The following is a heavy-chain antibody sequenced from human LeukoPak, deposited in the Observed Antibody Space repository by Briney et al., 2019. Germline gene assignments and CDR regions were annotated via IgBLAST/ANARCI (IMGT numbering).Heavy chain of an antibody. D-gene: IGHD3-10*01. Sequence: GGSLRLSCAASGFTFSSYAVSWVRQAPGKGLEWVSAISYSGTNTYYADSVKGRFTISRDNSKNTLYLQMNSLRAEDTAVYYCAKLSVRYYFGSACFLDYWGQGTLVTVSS. CDR3: AKLSVRYYFGSACFLDY. CDR1: GFTFSSYA. V-gene: IGHV3-23*01. J-gene: IGHJ4*02. CDR2: ISYSGTNT.